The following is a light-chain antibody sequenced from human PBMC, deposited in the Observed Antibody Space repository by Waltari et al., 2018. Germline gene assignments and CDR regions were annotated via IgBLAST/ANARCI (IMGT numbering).Light chain of an antibody. CDR3: KQYYRCRT. CDR2: WAS. J-gene: IGKJ1*01. CDR1: QSILYISNAKNY. V-gene: IGKV4-1*01. Sequence: DSVITQSADSLAVSLGERATVKCKSSQSILYISNAKNYLAWYQQKPGQPPNLLISWASIRQSVVPDRFSGSGSVTDFTLTISSLQADDVAVYYCKQYYRCRTFGKGTRMEIK.